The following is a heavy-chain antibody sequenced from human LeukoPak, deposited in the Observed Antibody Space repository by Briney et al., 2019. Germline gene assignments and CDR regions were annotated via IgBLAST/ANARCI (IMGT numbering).Heavy chain of an antibody. CDR1: GGSLSSGDHY. CDR2: IYYSGST. CDR3: AREPAAMGWFDP. V-gene: IGHV4-30-4*01. Sequence: SETLSLTCTVSGGSLSSGDHYWGWVRQPPGRGLEWIGYIYYSGSTYYNPSLKSRVTISVDTSKNQFSLKLSSVTAADTAVYYCAREPAAMGWFDPWGQGTLVTVSS. J-gene: IGHJ5*02. D-gene: IGHD2-2*01.